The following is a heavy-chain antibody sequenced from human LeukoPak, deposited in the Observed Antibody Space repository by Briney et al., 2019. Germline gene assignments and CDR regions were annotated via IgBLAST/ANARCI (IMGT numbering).Heavy chain of an antibody. CDR1: EFALSAYT. D-gene: IGHD3-22*01. J-gene: IGHJ4*02. CDR3: ATDRERDPSVYYLV. Sequence: GGSLRLSCAASEFALSAYTVYWVRLCPGKGLEWVALISYDGSNTNYADSVNGRSTISRDNSKNPLYLQMNSLRVNDTAVYYCATDRERDPSVYYLVGGQGTLITVSS. CDR2: ISYDGSNT. V-gene: IGHV3-30-3*01.